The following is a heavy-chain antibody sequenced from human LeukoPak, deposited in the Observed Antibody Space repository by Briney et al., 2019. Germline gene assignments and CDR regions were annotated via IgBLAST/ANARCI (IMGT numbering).Heavy chain of an antibody. CDR3: ARSRAFNSGAFDP. D-gene: IGHD1-26*01. CDR2: IHNGVNT. CDR1: GASVSSASY. V-gene: IGHV4-61*01. J-gene: IGHJ5*02. Sequence: SETLSLTCTVSGASVSSASYWSWIRQPPGKGVEWIAHIHNGVNTNYNPSLKSRVTILVDTSKNQFSLRLNSVTAADTAVYYCARSRAFNSGAFDPWGQGSLVTVSS.